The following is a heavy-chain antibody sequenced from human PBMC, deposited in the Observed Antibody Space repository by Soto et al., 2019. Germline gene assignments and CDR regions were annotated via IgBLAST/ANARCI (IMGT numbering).Heavy chain of an antibody. J-gene: IGHJ4*02. CDR2: ISAYNGNT. CDR3: ARDLRSLESGTGLFDY. CDR1: GYTFTSYG. D-gene: IGHD1-1*01. Sequence: QVQLVQSGAEVKKPGASVKVSCKASGYTFTSYGIIWVRQAPGQGLEWMGWISAYNGNTNYAQKLQGRVTMTTDTSQSTAYMELRSLGSDDTAVYYCARDLRSLESGTGLFDYWGQGTLVTVSS. V-gene: IGHV1-18*01.